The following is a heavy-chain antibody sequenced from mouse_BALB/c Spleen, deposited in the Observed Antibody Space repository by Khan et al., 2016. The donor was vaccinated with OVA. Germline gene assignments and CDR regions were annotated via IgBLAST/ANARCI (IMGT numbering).Heavy chain of an antibody. CDR2: ISYSGNT. CDR1: GYSITSDYA. D-gene: IGHD2-10*02. J-gene: IGHJ2*01. Sequence: EVELVESGPGLVKPSQSLSLTCTVTGYSITSDYAWNWIRQFPGNKLEWMGYISYSGNTKYNPSLKSRITVTRDTAKNQIFRQLNSVTAEDRATYYCARVYGGDFDYWGQGTTLTVSS. CDR3: ARVYGGDFDY. V-gene: IGHV3-2*02.